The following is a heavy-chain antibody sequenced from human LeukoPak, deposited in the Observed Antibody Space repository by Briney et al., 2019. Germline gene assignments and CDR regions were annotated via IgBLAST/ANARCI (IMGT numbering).Heavy chain of an antibody. V-gene: IGHV1-2*02. CDR1: GYTFTGYY. D-gene: IGHD6-6*01. Sequence: GASVKVSCKASGYTFTGYYVHWVRQAPGQGLEWMGWINPNSGGTNYAQKFQGRVTMTRDTSISTAYMELSRLRSDDTAVYYCARGEGSSSSSSSPYYYYYYMDVWGKGTTVTVSS. CDR3: ARGEGSSSSSSSPYYYYYYMDV. J-gene: IGHJ6*03. CDR2: INPNSGGT.